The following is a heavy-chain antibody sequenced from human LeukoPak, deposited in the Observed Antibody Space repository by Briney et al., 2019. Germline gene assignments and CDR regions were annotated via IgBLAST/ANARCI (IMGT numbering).Heavy chain of an antibody. CDR3: AKAIRYCSGGSCYSSLYYGMDV. CDR2: ISGSGGST. CDR1: GFTFSSYA. Sequence: PGASLRLSCAASGFTFSSYAMSWVRQAAGKGLEWVSVISGSGGSTYYADSVKGRFTISRDNSKNTLYLQMNSLRAEDTAVYYCAKAIRYCSGGSCYSSLYYGMDVWGQGTTVTVSS. J-gene: IGHJ6*02. V-gene: IGHV3-23*01. D-gene: IGHD2-15*01.